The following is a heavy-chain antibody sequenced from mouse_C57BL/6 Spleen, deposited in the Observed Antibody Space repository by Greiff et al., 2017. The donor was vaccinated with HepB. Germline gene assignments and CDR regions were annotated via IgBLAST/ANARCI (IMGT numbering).Heavy chain of an antibody. Sequence: QVQLQQPGAELVRPGSSVKLSCKASGYTFTSYWIHWVKQRPIQGLEWIGNIDPSDSETHYNQKFKDKATLTVDKSSSTAYMQLSSLTSEDSAVYYCARRGYGSREGYFDVWGTGTTVTVSS. CDR3: ARRGYGSREGYFDV. J-gene: IGHJ1*03. CDR2: IDPSDSET. V-gene: IGHV1-52*01. D-gene: IGHD1-1*01. CDR1: GYTFTSYW.